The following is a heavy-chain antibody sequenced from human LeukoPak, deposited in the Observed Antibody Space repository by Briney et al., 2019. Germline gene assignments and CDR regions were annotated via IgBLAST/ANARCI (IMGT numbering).Heavy chain of an antibody. CDR1: GGSFSGYY. J-gene: IGHJ2*01. V-gene: IGHV4-34*01. D-gene: IGHD4-17*01. CDR3: ARDDDYGDSYWYFDL. CDR2: INHSGST. Sequence: PSETLSLTCAVYGGSFSGYYWGWIRQPPGKGLEWIGEINHSGSTNYNPSLKSRVTISVDTSKDQFSLKLSSVTAADTAVYYCARDDDYGDSYWYFDLWGRGTLVTVSS.